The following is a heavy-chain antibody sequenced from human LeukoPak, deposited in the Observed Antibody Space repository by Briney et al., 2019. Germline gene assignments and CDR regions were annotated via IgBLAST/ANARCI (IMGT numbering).Heavy chain of an antibody. CDR2: ISSSSSTI. D-gene: IGHD3-16*01. V-gene: IGHV3-48*04. CDR3: ARAVPDMKSLGPFDAFDI. Sequence: GGSLRLSCAASGFTFSSYSMNWVRQAPGKGLEWVSYISSSSSTIYYADSVKGRFTISRDNAKNSLYLQMNSLRAEDTAVYYCARAVPDMKSLGPFDAFDIWPRDNGHRLF. CDR1: GFTFSSYS. J-gene: IGHJ3*02.